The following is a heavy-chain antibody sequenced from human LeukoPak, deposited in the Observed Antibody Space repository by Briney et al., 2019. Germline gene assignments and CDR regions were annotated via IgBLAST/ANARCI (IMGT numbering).Heavy chain of an antibody. J-gene: IGHJ4*02. V-gene: IGHV3-23*01. CDR1: GFTFSSYA. CDR3: AKAPTMSTVSY. Sequence: GGSLRLSCAASGFTFSSYAMSRVRQAPGKGLEWVSAISGSGGSTYYADSVKGRFTISRDNSKNTLYLQMNSLRAEDTAVYYCAKAPTMSTVSYWGQGTLVTVSS. CDR2: ISGSGGST. D-gene: IGHD4-17*01.